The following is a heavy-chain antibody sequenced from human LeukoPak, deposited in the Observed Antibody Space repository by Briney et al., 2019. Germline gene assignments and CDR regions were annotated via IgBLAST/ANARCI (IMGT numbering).Heavy chain of an antibody. D-gene: IGHD3-22*01. CDR1: GGSISSSNW. Sequence: SGTLSLTCAVSGGSISSSNWWSWVRQPPGKGLEWIGEIYHSGSTNYNPSLKSRVTISVDKSKNQFSLKLSSVTAADTAVYYCVRLDSSGYYLDYYFDYWGQGTLVTVSS. J-gene: IGHJ4*02. CDR3: VRLDSSGYYLDYYFDY. V-gene: IGHV4-4*02. CDR2: IYHSGST.